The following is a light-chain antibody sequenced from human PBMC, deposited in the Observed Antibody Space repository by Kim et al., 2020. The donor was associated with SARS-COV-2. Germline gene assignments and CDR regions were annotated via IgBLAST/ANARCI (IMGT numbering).Light chain of an antibody. V-gene: IGKV1-39*01. CDR1: KSINNY. CDR3: QQSSSFPLT. J-gene: IGKJ4*01. CDR2: AAS. Sequence: DIQMTQSPPSLSASIGDRVTITCRASKSINNYLNWYQQKPGKAPKLLIYAASSLQSGVPARFSGSTSGTDFTLTISSLQPEDFATYYCQQSSSFPLTFGGGTKVDIK.